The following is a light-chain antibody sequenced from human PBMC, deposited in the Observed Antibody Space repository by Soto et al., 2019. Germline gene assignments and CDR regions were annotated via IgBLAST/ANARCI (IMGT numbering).Light chain of an antibody. J-gene: IGLJ2*01. Sequence: QSVLTQPPSTSGTPGQRVTIYCSGGSSNVGVNPVNWYQQFPGSAPRLLIYANDQRPSGVTGRFSGYKSVTSASLAISGIQSEDEADYSCAAWDDNMYGRALVGGTKLTVL. CDR2: AND. CDR3: AAWDDNMYGRA. V-gene: IGLV1-44*01. CDR1: SSNVGVNP.